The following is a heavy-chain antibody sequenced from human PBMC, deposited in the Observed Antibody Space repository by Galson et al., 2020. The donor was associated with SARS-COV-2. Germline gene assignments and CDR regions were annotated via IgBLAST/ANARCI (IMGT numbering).Heavy chain of an antibody. CDR1: GFTFSSYA. CDR2: ISGSGGST. Sequence: TGGSLRLSCAASGFTFSSYAMSWVRQAPGKGLEWVSAISGSGGSTYYADSVKGRFTISRDNSKNTLYLQMNSLRAEDTAVYYGAKDGNQDRIMITVGGVRCWFDPWGQGTLVTVSS. V-gene: IGHV3-23*01. D-gene: IGHD3-16*01. CDR3: AKDGNQDRIMITVGGVRCWFDP. J-gene: IGHJ5*02.